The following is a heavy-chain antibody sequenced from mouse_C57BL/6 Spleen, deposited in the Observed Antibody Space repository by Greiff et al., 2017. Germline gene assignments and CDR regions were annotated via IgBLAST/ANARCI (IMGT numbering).Heavy chain of an antibody. CDR3: ARLHGTPDD. J-gene: IGHJ2*01. Sequence: QVQLQQPGAELVKPGASVKLSCTASGYTFTSYCMHWVKQRPGRGLGWIGRIDPNSGGTKYNAKFKSKATLTVDKPSSTAYMQLSSRTSEDAAVHDCARLHGTPDDWGKGTTLTVSS. CDR1: GYTFTSYC. CDR2: IDPNSGGT. V-gene: IGHV1-72*01.